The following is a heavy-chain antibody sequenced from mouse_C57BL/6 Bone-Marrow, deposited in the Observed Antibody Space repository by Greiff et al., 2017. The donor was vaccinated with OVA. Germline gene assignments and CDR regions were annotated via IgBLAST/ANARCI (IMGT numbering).Heavy chain of an antibody. V-gene: IGHV5-17*01. J-gene: IGHJ3*01. D-gene: IGHD2-4*01. Sequence: EVKVVESGGGLVKPGGSLKLSCAASGFTFSDYGMHWVRQAPEQGLEWVAYISSGSSTIYYADTVKGRFTISRDNAKNTLFLQMTSLRSEDTAMDYCARDYCDYGEGFAYWGQGTLVTVSA. CDR2: ISSGSSTI. CDR1: GFTFSDYG. CDR3: ARDYCDYGEGFAY.